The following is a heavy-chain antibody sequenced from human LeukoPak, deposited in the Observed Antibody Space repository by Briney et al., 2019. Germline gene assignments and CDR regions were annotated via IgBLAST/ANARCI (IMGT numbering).Heavy chain of an antibody. Sequence: ESLKISCKGSGYSFTSYWVGWVRQMPGKGLEWMGIIYPGDSDTRYSPSFQVQVPISADKSISTAYLQWSSLKASDTAMYYCAIWQAARGYFDYWGQGTLVTVSS. CDR2: IYPGDSDT. CDR3: AIWQAARGYFDY. D-gene: IGHD6-6*01. CDR1: GYSFTSYW. V-gene: IGHV5-51*01. J-gene: IGHJ4*02.